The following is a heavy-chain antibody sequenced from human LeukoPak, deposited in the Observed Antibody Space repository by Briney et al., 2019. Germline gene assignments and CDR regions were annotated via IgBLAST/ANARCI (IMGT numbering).Heavy chain of an antibody. CDR2: ISYDVTSK. D-gene: IGHD6-19*01. Sequence: PGGSLRLSCAASGFTFSDYSMHWVRQAPGKGLEWVAVISYDVTSKYYADSVRGRFTISRDNSKNTLYLQMNSLIDEDTAVYYCARVRGGWYDDYWGQGTLVTVSS. V-gene: IGHV3-30-3*01. J-gene: IGHJ4*02. CDR3: ARVRGGWYDDY. CDR1: GFTFSDYS.